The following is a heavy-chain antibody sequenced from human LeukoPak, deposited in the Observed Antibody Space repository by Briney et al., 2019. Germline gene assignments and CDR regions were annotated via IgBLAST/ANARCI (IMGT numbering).Heavy chain of an antibody. V-gene: IGHV3-21*01. D-gene: IGHD6-6*01. CDR1: GFTFSSYS. J-gene: IGHJ4*02. CDR2: ISSSSSYI. CDR3: ARDWGSSRLNFDY. Sequence: GGSLRLSCAASGFTFSSYSMNWVRQAPGKGLEWVSSISSSSSYIYYADSVMGRFTISRDNAKNSLYLQMNSLRAEDTAVYYCARDWGSSRLNFDYWGQGTLVTVSS.